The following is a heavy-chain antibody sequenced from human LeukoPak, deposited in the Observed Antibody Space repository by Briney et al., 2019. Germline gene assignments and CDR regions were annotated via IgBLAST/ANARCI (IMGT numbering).Heavy chain of an antibody. Sequence: ASVKVSCKASGYTFTSYGISWVRQAPGQGLEWMGWISAYNSNTNYAQKPQGRVTMTTDTSTSTAYMELRSLRSDDTAVYYCARSRLISDFWSGYYYYGMDVWGQGTTVTVSS. CDR1: GYTFTSYG. V-gene: IGHV1-18*01. J-gene: IGHJ6*02. D-gene: IGHD3-3*01. CDR3: ARSRLISDFWSGYYYYGMDV. CDR2: ISAYNSNT.